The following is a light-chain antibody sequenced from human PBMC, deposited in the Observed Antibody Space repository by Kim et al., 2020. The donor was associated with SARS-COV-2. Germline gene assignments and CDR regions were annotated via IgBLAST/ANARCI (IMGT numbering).Light chain of an antibody. CDR3: QQYKSYPLT. V-gene: IGKV1-5*03. CDR1: QSISTW. Sequence: ASVGDRVTITCRASQSISTWLAWYQQKPGRAPKLLIYKASSLESGVPSRFSGSGSGTGFTLTISRLQPDDFATYYCQQYKSYPLTFGGGTKMDIK. CDR2: KAS. J-gene: IGKJ4*01.